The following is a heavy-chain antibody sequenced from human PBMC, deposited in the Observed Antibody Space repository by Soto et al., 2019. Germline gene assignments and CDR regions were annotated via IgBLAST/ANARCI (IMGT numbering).Heavy chain of an antibody. J-gene: IGHJ2*01. CDR2: ISHNSDSI. CDR1: GFRFSSYS. CDR3: AVGIAVARGYFDL. Sequence: GGSLRLSCAASGFRFSSYSMNWVRQAPGKGPEWLSYISHNSDSIHYADSVEGRFTISRDNARNSLYLEMNSLRVEDTAVYYCAVGIAVARGYFDLWGRGSLVTVSS. D-gene: IGHD6-19*01. V-gene: IGHV3-48*01.